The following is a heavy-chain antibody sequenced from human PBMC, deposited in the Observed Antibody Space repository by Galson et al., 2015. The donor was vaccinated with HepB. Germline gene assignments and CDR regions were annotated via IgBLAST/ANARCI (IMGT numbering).Heavy chain of an antibody. J-gene: IGHJ4*02. D-gene: IGHD3-10*01. V-gene: IGHV3-30*18. CDR1: GFTFSSYG. CDR3: AKADLWFGELY. CDR2: ISYDGSNK. Sequence: SLRLSCAASGFTFSSYGMHWVRQAPGKGLEWVAVISYDGSNKYYADSVKGRFTISRDNSKNTLYLQMNSLRAEDTAMYYCAKADLWFGELYWGQGTPVTVSS.